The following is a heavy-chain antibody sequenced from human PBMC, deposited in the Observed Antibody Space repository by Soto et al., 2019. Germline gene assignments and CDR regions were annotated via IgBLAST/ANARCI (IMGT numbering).Heavy chain of an antibody. V-gene: IGHV1-69*01. J-gene: IGHJ6*02. CDR2: IISIFDTP. D-gene: IGHD3-10*01. Sequence: QVQLVQSGAEVKKPGSSVKVSCKASGGSFSSYAISWVRQAPGQGLEWMGGIISIFDTPNYAQKFQGRVTITADESTSTAYMELSSLRSEDTAVYYCAPCTIRSGFYYGMDVWGQGTTVTVSS. CDR3: APCTIRSGFYYGMDV. CDR1: GGSFSSYA.